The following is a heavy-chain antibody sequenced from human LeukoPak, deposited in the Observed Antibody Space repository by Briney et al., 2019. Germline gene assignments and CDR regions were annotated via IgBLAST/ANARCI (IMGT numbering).Heavy chain of an antibody. V-gene: IGHV1-69*06. Sequence: SVKVSCKASGGTFSSYAISWVRQAPGQGLEWMGGIIPIFGTANYAQKFQGRVTITADKSTSTAYMELRSLRSDDTAVYYCARVRNYYMDVWGKGTTVTVSS. CDR2: IIPIFGTA. J-gene: IGHJ6*03. CDR1: GGTFSSYA. CDR3: ARVRNYYMDV.